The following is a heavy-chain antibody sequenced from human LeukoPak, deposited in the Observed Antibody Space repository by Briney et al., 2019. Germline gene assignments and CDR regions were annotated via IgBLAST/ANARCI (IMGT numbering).Heavy chain of an antibody. Sequence: PSETLSLTCTVSGGSISSYYWSWIRQPPGKGLEWIGCIHYSGSTNYNPSLKSRVTISVDTSKNQFSLKLSSVTAADTAVYYCARDGQGFDPWGQGTLVTVSS. CDR3: ARDGQGFDP. V-gene: IGHV4-59*01. CDR1: GGSISSYY. J-gene: IGHJ5*02. CDR2: IHYSGST.